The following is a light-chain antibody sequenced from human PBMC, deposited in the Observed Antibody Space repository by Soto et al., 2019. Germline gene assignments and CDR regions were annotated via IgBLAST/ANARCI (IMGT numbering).Light chain of an antibody. Sequence: IQLTQSPSSLSASVGDRVTITCRASQGISSYLAWYQQKPGKAPKLLIYAASTLQSGVPSRFSGSGSGTDFTLTISSLQPEDFATYYCQEYDNWPLWTFGQGTKVEVK. CDR1: QGISSY. CDR3: QEYDNWPLWT. CDR2: AAS. V-gene: IGKV1-9*01. J-gene: IGKJ1*01.